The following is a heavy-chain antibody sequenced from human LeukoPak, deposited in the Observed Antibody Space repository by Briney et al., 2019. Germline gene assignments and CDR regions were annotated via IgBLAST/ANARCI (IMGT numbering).Heavy chain of an antibody. V-gene: IGHV4-59*01. Sequence: SETLSLTCTVSGDSISSYYWSWIRQPLGKRLEWIGGISDSGSTNYNPSLKSRVTISVATSKSQFSLKLSSVTAADTAVYYCARELLGAPTPGAYWGQGTRVTVSS. CDR1: GDSISSYY. J-gene: IGHJ4*02. D-gene: IGHD1-26*01. CDR3: ARELLGAPTPGAY. CDR2: ISDSGST.